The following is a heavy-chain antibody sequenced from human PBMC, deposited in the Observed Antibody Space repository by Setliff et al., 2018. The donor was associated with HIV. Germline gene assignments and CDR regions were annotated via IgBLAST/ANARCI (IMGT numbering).Heavy chain of an antibody. V-gene: IGHV4-31*03. CDR1: GDSITTAYY. Sequence: SETLSLTCTVSGDSITTAYYWTWIRQHPERGLEWIGYIHYEGHTFYGPSLKSRVTISMKTSANQFSLNLSSVTAADTAVYYCARARGGCMTSSCPTSYYYYYMDVWGRGTTVTVSS. D-gene: IGHD2-2*01. J-gene: IGHJ6*03. CDR2: IHYEGHT. CDR3: ARARGGCMTSSCPTSYYYYYMDV.